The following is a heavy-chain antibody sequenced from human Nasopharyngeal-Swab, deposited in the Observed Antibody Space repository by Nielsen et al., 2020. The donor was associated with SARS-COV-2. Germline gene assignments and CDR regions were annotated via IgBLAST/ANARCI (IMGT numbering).Heavy chain of an antibody. Sequence: GGPLRLSCAPLGFTFISYGIHWARQAPGKGLEWVAVISYDGSNKYYADSVKGRFTISRDNSKNTLYLQMNSLRAEDTAVYYCAKEQSFGLSYFDYWGQGTLVTVSS. CDR3: AKEQSFGLSYFDY. CDR2: ISYDGSNK. D-gene: IGHD3-16*01. V-gene: IGHV3-30*18. J-gene: IGHJ4*02. CDR1: GFTFISYG.